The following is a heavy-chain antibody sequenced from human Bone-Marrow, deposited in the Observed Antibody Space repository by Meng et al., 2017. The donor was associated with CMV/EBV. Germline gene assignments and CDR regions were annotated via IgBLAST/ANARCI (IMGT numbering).Heavy chain of an antibody. D-gene: IGHD3-10*01. Sequence: YYWSWIRQPPGKGLEWIGEINHSGSTNSNPSLKSRVTISVDTSKNQFSLKLSSVTAADTAVYYCARGRTKNAYYYGSGSYYRVPFDYWGQGTLVTVSS. V-gene: IGHV4-34*01. CDR1: YY. CDR2: INHSGST. CDR3: ARGRTKNAYYYGSGSYYRVPFDY. J-gene: IGHJ4*02.